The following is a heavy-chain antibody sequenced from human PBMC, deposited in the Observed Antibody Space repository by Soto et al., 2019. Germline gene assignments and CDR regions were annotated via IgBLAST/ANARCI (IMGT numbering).Heavy chain of an antibody. D-gene: IGHD2-15*01. J-gene: IGHJ4*02. Sequence: QVQLVESGGGVVQPGRSLRLSCAASGFTFSSYGMHWVRQAPGKGLEWVAVIWYDGSNKYYADSVKGRFTISRDNSKNTLYLQMNSLRAEDTAVYYCARDLDIVVVVAATLGYWGQGTLVTVSS. CDR1: GFTFSSYG. V-gene: IGHV3-33*01. CDR3: ARDLDIVVVVAATLGY. CDR2: IWYDGSNK.